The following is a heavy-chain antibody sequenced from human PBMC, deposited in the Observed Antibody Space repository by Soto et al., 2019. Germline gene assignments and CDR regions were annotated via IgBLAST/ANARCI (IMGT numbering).Heavy chain of an antibody. CDR2: ISYDGSKK. Sequence: QVQLVESGGGVVQPGRSRRLSCVASGFSLSDFAMHWVRQAPGKGLEWVAVISYDGSKKYFADSVKGRFTISRDNSNNTMFLQMNNLRPDDTAVYYCASPVGDYDPDVEYWGQGNLVTVSS. V-gene: IGHV3-30-3*01. CDR1: GFSLSDFA. CDR3: ASPVGDYDPDVEY. J-gene: IGHJ4*02. D-gene: IGHD4-17*01.